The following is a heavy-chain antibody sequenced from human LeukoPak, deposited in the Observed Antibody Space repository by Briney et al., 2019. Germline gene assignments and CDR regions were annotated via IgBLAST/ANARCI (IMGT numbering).Heavy chain of an antibody. CDR1: GFTFSSYG. CDR2: IWYDGSNK. CDR3: AKGIQLWYPLDAFDI. D-gene: IGHD5-18*01. V-gene: IGHV3-33*06. J-gene: IGHJ3*02. Sequence: GALRLSCAASGFTFSSYGMHWVRQAPGKGLERVAVIWYDGSNKYYADSVKGRFTISRDNSKNTLYLQMNSLRAEDTAVYYCAKGIQLWYPLDAFDIWGQGTMVTVSS.